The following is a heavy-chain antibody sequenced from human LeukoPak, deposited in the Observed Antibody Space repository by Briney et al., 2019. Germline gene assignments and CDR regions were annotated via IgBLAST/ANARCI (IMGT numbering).Heavy chain of an antibody. Sequence: PSETLSLTCSVSGGSITNYYWNWIRQPPGKGLAWIVYIHYSGTTNHNPSLQSRVTISVDTSKNQFSLQLISVTAADTAVYYCARVSPQVPYYYYGMDVWGKGTTVTVSS. CDR2: IHYSGTT. D-gene: IGHD2-2*01. J-gene: IGHJ6*04. CDR1: GGSITNYY. V-gene: IGHV4-59*01. CDR3: ARVSPQVPYYYYGMDV.